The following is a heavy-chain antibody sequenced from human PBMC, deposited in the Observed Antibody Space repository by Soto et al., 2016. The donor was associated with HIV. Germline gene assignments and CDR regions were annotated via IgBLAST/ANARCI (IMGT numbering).Heavy chain of an antibody. J-gene: IGHJ5*02. Sequence: QVQLVQSGAEVKKPGASVRVSCKASGYTFTGYYMHWVRQAPGQGLEWMGWINPNSGGTNYAQKFQGRVTMTRDTSISTAYMELSRLRSDDTAVYYCARGGWFGELRNWFDPWGQGTLVTVSS. V-gene: IGHV1-2*02. CDR3: ARGGWFGELRNWFDP. D-gene: IGHD3-10*01. CDR2: INPNSGGT. CDR1: GYTFTGYY.